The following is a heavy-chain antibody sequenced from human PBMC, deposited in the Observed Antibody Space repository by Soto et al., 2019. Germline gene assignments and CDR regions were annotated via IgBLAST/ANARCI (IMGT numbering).Heavy chain of an antibody. CDR1: GVSIRWYY. CDR3: ARAHYYESSGYQYYFDY. CDR2: INHSGST. V-gene: IGHV4-34*01. D-gene: IGHD3-22*01. J-gene: IGHJ4*02. Sequence: ALTSAVDGVSIRWYYWNWIRQPTGKGLEWIGEINHSGSTNYNPSLKSRVTISVDTSKNQFSLKLSSVTAADTAVYYCARAHYYESSGYQYYFDYCGQGTLVTVSS.